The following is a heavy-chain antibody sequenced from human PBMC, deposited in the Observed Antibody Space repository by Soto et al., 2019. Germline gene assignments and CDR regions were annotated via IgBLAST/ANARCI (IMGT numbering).Heavy chain of an antibody. CDR3: ARSDYDFWSGYFDY. J-gene: IGHJ4*02. D-gene: IGHD3-3*01. V-gene: IGHV4-61*01. CDR2: IYYSGST. CDR1: GGSVSSGSYY. Sequence: PSETLSLTCTVSGGSVSSGSYYWSWIRQPPGKGLEWIGYIYYSGSTNYNPSLKSRVTISVDTSKNQFSLKLSSVTAADTAVHYCARSDYDFWSGYFDYWGQGTLVTVSS.